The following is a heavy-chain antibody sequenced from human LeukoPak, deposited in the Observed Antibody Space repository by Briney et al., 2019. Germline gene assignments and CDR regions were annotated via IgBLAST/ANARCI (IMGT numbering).Heavy chain of an antibody. CDR3: ARDLSMSFNI. D-gene: IGHD2/OR15-2a*01. CDR1: GDGVFSNSAA. V-gene: IGHV6-1*01. Sequence: SQTLSLTCAISGDGVFSNSAAWNWIRQSPSRGLEWLGRTFYRSQWYFNYAVSVKGRITIDTDTSKNQFSLQLNSVTPEDTAVYYCARDLSMSFNIWGQGTLVT. CDR2: TFYRSQWYF. J-gene: IGHJ3*02.